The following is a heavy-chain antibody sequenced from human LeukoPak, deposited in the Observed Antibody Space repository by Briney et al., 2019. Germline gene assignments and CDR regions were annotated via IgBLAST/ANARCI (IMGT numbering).Heavy chain of an antibody. CDR1: GGTFSSYA. CDR2: IIPILGIA. V-gene: IGHV1-69*04. CDR3: ARDSPSESSGDSSGWYPSYYFDY. J-gene: IGHJ4*02. D-gene: IGHD6-19*01. Sequence: SVKVSCKASGGTFSSYATSWVRQAPGQGLEWMGRIIPILGIANYAQKFQGRVTITADKSTSTAYMELSSLRSEDTAVYYCARDSPSESSGDSSGWYPSYYFDYWGQGTLVTVSS.